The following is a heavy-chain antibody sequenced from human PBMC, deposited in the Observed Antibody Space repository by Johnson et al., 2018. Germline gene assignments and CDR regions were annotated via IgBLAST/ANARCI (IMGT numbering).Heavy chain of an antibody. D-gene: IGHD1-26*01. Sequence: EVQLVESGGGVVQPGGSLRLSCAASGFTFSSYWMHWVRQAPGKGLVWVSRINSDGSSTSYADSVKGRFTISRDNAKKPLYLQMNSLRAEDTAVYYCERDKGIGGATGTYYYYMGVWGKGSTVTGS. CDR1: GFTFSSYW. V-gene: IGHV3-74*01. CDR3: ERDKGIGGATGTYYYYMGV. J-gene: IGHJ6*03. CDR2: INSDGSST.